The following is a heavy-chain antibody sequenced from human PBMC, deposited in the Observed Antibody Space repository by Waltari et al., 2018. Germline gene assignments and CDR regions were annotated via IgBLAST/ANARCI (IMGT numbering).Heavy chain of an antibody. V-gene: IGHV4-38-2*01. CDR2: IHGSGGS. CDR3: ARYTGNGFDY. D-gene: IGHD1-26*01. Sequence: QVQLQESGPGLVKPSETLSLICAVSVYSISGSYWSWIRQPPGKGLEWMGYIHGSGGSDYLNPSLKSRVTLSVDTSKKQFSLKLNSVTAADTAVYYCARYTGNGFDYWGQGVLVTVSS. CDR1: VYSISGSY. J-gene: IGHJ4*02.